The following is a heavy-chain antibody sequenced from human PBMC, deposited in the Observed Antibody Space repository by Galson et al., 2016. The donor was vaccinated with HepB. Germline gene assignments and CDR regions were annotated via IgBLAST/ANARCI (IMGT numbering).Heavy chain of an antibody. D-gene: IGHD6-13*01. V-gene: IGHV3-49*01. Sequence: SLRLSCAASGFTFSDHAMSWFRQAPGKGLEWVGFISSNAYGGTTEFAASVKDRFTISRDGSKSIAYLQMNSLKIEDTAVYYCTDGGGIAAAARGLNHWGQGTLVTVSS. J-gene: IGHJ5*02. CDR1: GFTFSDHA. CDR3: TDGGGIAAAARGLNH. CDR2: ISSNAYGGTT.